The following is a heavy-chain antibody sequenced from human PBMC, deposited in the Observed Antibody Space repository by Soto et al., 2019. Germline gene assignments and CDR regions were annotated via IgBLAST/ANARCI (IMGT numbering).Heavy chain of an antibody. J-gene: IGHJ6*03. CDR3: ARHVRNPPYYDIVTGYQYYYYMDV. CDR1: GYSFTSYW. D-gene: IGHD3-9*01. CDR2: IYPGDSDT. Sequence: GESLKISCKGSGYSFTSYWIGWVRQMPGKGLEWMGIIYPGDSDTRYSPSFQGQVTISADKSISTAYLQWSSLKASDTAMYYCARHVRNPPYYDIVTGYQYYYYMDVWGKGTTVTVSS. V-gene: IGHV5-51*01.